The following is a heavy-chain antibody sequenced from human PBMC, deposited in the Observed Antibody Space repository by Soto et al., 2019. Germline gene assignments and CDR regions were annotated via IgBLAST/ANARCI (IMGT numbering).Heavy chain of an antibody. CDR2: ISYSGST. CDR3: AKYDILPGTHDAFDL. D-gene: IGHD3-9*01. CDR1: GGSISSSY. J-gene: IGHJ3*01. V-gene: IGHV4-59*08. Sequence: PSETLSLTCTVSGGSISSSYWSWIRQPPGKGLEWIAYISYSGSTNYNPSLKSRATISLDSPRNQFSLKLSSVTAADTAVYYCAKYDILPGTHDAFDLWGQGTMVTVSS.